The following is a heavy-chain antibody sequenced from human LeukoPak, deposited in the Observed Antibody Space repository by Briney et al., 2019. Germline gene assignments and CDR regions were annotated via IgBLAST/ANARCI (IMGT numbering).Heavy chain of an antibody. J-gene: IGHJ4*02. Sequence: PSETLSLTCAVSGGSISSGGYSWSWIRQPPGKGLEWIGYIYHSGSTYYNPSLKSRVTISVDRSKNQFSLKLGSVTAADTAVYYCARDDSSGYYPIYWGQGTLVTVSS. CDR3: ARDDSSGYYPIY. CDR1: GGSISSGGYS. V-gene: IGHV4-30-2*01. D-gene: IGHD3-22*01. CDR2: IYHSGST.